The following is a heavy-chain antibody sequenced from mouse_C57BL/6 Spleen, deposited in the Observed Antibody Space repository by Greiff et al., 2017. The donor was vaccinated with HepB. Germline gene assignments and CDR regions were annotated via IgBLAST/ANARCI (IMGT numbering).Heavy chain of an antibody. CDR3: ARDYDYDDAWFAY. D-gene: IGHD2-4*01. Sequence: EVQLQQSGPELVKPGASVKISCKASGYTFTDYYMNWVKQSHGKSLEWIGDINPNNGGTSYNQKFKGKATLTVDKSSSTAYMELRSLTSEDSAVYYCARDYDYDDAWFAYWGQGTLVTVSA. V-gene: IGHV1-26*01. CDR2: INPNNGGT. J-gene: IGHJ3*01. CDR1: GYTFTDYY.